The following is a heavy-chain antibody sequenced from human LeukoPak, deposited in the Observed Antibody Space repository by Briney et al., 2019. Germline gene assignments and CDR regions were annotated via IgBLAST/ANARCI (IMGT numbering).Heavy chain of an antibody. CDR1: RFTFTNYA. D-gene: IGHD1-26*01. V-gene: IGHV3-23*01. CDR3: ASRTWIGAGYYAFDI. J-gene: IGHJ3*02. Sequence: AGSMRLSSAASRFTFTNYAVSWDRQAQGKGLEWGSATGSGGGTYYADYVRGRFTISIDNSKNTLYLEMNSLRVEDTAVYYCASRTWIGAGYYAFDIWGQGTMVTVSP. CDR2: TGSGGGT.